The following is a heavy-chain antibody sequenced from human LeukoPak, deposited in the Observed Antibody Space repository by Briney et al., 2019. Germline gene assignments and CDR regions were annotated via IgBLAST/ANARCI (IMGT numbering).Heavy chain of an antibody. J-gene: IGHJ3*02. Sequence: GGSLRLSCAASGFTFSTYGMAWVRQAPGKGLEWVSTITSSDYSTYYADSVKGRFTISRDNSKNTLYLQMNSLRAEDTAIYYCAKDVIRWAFDIWGQGTMVTVSS. D-gene: IGHD2/OR15-2a*01. CDR1: GFTFSTYG. CDR2: ITSSDYST. V-gene: IGHV3-23*01. CDR3: AKDVIRWAFDI.